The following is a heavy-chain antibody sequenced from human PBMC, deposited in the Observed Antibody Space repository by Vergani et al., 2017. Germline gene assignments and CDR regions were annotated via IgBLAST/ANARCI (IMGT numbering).Heavy chain of an antibody. CDR1: GVSFGSYG. V-gene: IGHV3-30*03. D-gene: IGHD6-6*01. CDR3: VREGRQDHVDFSSRLGP. Sequence: QVQLVESGGNVVQSRTSLRLSCAASGVSFGSYGMHWVRQSPGKGLEWVAVISNDGSNKYYADSVKGRFAIYNDKTVDMLSLQMNSLRPDDTAVYYCVREGRQDHVDFSSRLGPWGQGTRVIVSS. J-gene: IGHJ5*02. CDR2: ISNDGSNK.